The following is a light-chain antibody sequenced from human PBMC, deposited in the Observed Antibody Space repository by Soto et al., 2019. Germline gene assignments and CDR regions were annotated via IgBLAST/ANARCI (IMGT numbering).Light chain of an antibody. CDR2: GNS. J-gene: IGLJ1*01. CDR1: SSNIGAGYD. CDR3: QSYDSSLSGYV. Sequence: QLVLTQPPSVSGAPGQRVTISCTGSSSNIGAGYDVHWYQQLPGTAPKLLIYGNSKRPSGVPDRFSGSKSGTSASLAITGLQAEDEADYSCQSYDSSLSGYVFGTGTKLTVL. V-gene: IGLV1-40*01.